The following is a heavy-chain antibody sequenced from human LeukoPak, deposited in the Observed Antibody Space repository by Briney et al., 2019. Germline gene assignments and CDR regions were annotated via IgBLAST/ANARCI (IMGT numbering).Heavy chain of an antibody. CDR1: HASISDYF. J-gene: IGHJ4*02. D-gene: IGHD3-22*01. CDR2: IHYSGST. Sequence: SETLSLTCSVSHASISDYFWSWIRQPPGERLEWIGWIHYSGSTAYNPSLERRVTMSVDTSKNRISLKMTSVTAADTATYYCARWGYFDTSGYFVVEYWGQGALVTVSS. V-gene: IGHV4-59*01. CDR3: ARWGYFDTSGYFVVEY.